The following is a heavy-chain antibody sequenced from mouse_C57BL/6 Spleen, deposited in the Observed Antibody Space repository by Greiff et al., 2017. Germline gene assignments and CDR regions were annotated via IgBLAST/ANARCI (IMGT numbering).Heavy chain of an antibody. D-gene: IGHD1-1*01. CDR2: ISSGGDYI. Sequence: EVNLVESGEGLVKPGGSLKLSCAASGFTFSSYAMSWVRQTPEKRLEWVAYISSGGDYIYYADTVKCRFTISRDNARNTLYLQMSSLKSEDTAMYYCTRDRYYGNENSMDYWGQGTSVTVSS. CDR3: TRDRYYGNENSMDY. V-gene: IGHV5-9-1*02. J-gene: IGHJ4*01. CDR1: GFTFSSYA.